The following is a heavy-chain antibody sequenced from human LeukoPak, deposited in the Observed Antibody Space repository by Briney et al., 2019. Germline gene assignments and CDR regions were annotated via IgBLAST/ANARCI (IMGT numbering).Heavy chain of an antibody. CDR2: ISWNSGSI. J-gene: IGHJ4*02. D-gene: IGHD3-22*01. V-gene: IGHV3-9*01. CDR1: GFTFDDYA. CDR3: AKGWNYDSSGPFDY. Sequence: GGSLRVSCAASGFTFDDYAMHWVRQAPGKGLEWVSGISWNSGSIGYADSVKGRFTISRDNAKNSLYLQMNSLRAEDTALYYCAKGWNYDSSGPFDYWGQGTLVTVSS.